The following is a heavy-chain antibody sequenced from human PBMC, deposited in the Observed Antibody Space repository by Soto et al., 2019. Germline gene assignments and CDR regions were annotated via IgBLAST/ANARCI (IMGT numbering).Heavy chain of an antibody. CDR2: IIPILCIA. CDR3: ARDKGQSYYGSGVLGDYYYYYMDV. D-gene: IGHD3-10*01. V-gene: IGHV1-69*04. CDR1: GGTLSSYT. J-gene: IGHJ6*03. Sequence: SVKVSCKASGGTLSSYTISWVRQAPGQGLEWMGRIIPILCIANYAQKFQGRVTITADKSTSTAYMELSSLRSEDTAVYYCARDKGQSYYGSGVLGDYYYYYMDVWGKGTTVTVSS.